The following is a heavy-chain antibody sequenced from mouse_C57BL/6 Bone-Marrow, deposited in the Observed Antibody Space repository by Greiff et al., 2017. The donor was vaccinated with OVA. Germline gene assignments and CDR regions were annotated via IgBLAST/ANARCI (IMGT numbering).Heavy chain of an antibody. V-gene: IGHV5-4*03. CDR2: IRDGGSYT. J-gene: IGHJ3*01. CDR3: ASDGYYVRFAY. Sequence: EVKLMESGGGLVKPGGSLKLSCAASGFTFSSYAMSWVRQTPEKGLEWVATIRDGGSYTYYPDNVKGRFTISRDNAKNNLYLQMSHLKSEDTAMYYCASDGYYVRFAYWGQGTLVTVSA. D-gene: IGHD2-3*01. CDR1: GFTFSSYA.